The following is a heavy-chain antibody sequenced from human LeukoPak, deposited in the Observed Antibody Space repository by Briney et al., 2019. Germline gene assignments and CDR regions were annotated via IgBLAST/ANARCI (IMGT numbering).Heavy chain of an antibody. J-gene: IGHJ4*02. CDR2: ISDDGSNK. CDR1: GFTFSTDA. V-gene: IGHV3-30*09. D-gene: IGHD1-26*01. CDR3: ARGGSGSYFGY. Sequence: PGGSLRLPCGASGFTFSTDAMHWVRQAPGKGLEWVAAISDDGSNKYYADSVKGRLAISRDNSKNTLYLQMNSLRDEDTAVYYCARGGSGSYFGYWGQGTLVTVSS.